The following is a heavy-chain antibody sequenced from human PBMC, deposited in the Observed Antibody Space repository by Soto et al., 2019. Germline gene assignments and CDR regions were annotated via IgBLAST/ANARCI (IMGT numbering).Heavy chain of an antibody. CDR1: GFTFSSYD. J-gene: IGHJ3*02. D-gene: IGHD3-10*01. Sequence: GGSLRLSCAASGFTFSSYDMHWVRQATGKGLEWVSAIGTAGDTYYPGSVKGRFTISRENAKNSLYLQMNRLRAGDTAVYYCARGISGPDDAFDIWGQGTMVTVSS. V-gene: IGHV3-13*01. CDR2: IGTAGDT. CDR3: ARGISGPDDAFDI.